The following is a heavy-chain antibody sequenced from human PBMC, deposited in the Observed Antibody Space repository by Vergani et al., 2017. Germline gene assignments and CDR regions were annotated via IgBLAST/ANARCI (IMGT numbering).Heavy chain of an antibody. CDR2: IYHTGSA. CDR3: ARAVNWNGGSDWFDP. J-gene: IGHJ5*02. D-gene: IGHD1-1*01. Sequence: QVQLQQWGAGVVKPSGTLSLTCSVSGYSITSGYYWGWIRQPPGRGLEWIGSIYHTGSAYYNPSLKSRVIVSVDTSMNQVSLKLNSVTAADTAVYYCARAVNWNGGSDWFDPWGQGTLVTVSS. CDR1: GYSITSGYY. V-gene: IGHV4-38-2*01.